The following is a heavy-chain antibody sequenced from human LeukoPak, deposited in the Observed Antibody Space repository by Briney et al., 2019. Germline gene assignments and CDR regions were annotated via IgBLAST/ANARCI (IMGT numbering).Heavy chain of an antibody. J-gene: IGHJ3*02. CDR2: TIPMFGTA. D-gene: IGHD5-24*01. V-gene: IGHV1-69*05. CDR3: AIPRGPMGTLVYGGFEI. Sequence: SVKVSCKASGGTFNNYAISWVRQAPGQGLEWMGGTIPMFGTAKYAQNFQDRVTVITDESTGTAYMELSSLKSEDTAVYYCAIPRGPMGTLVYGGFEIWGQGTMVTVSS. CDR1: GGTFNNYA.